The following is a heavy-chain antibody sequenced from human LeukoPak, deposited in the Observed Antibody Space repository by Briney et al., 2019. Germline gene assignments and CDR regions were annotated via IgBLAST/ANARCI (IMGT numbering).Heavy chain of an antibody. CDR3: ARQSMVGHFDY. Sequence: SETLSLTCTVSGYSISSGYYWGWIRQPPGKGLEWIGSIYHSGSTYYNPSLKSRVTISVDTSKNQFSLKLSSVTAADTAVYYCARQSMVGHFDYWGQGTLVTVSS. V-gene: IGHV4-38-2*02. CDR1: GYSISSGYY. D-gene: IGHD1-26*01. CDR2: IYHSGST. J-gene: IGHJ4*02.